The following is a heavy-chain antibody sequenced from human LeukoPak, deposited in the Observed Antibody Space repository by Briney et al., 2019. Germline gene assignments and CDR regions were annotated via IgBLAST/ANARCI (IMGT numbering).Heavy chain of an antibody. V-gene: IGHV1-2*02. CDR1: GYTFTGYY. J-gene: IGHJ4*02. D-gene: IGHD6-6*01. CDR3: ARAAQLAARRTYFDY. CDR2: INPNSGGT. Sequence: ASVKVSCKASGYTFTGYYMHWVRQAPGQGLEWMGWINPNSGGTKYAQKFKGRVTMTRDTSISTAYMELSRLRSDDTAVYYCARAAQLAARRTYFDYWGQGTLVTVSS.